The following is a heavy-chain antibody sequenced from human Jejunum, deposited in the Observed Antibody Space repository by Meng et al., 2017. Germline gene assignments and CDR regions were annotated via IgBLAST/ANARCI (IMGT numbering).Heavy chain of an antibody. J-gene: IGHJ4*02. D-gene: IGHD1-14*01. CDR3: ARAIRERYFDS. CDR1: GVSTTAPFY. CDR2: VWPSGAT. V-gene: IGHV4-4*02. Sequence: QGRRQEPGPGLVKPSGTLSLTCTVSGVSTTAPFYWTWIRQAPGKGLEWIGEVWPSGATYYNPSLSSRITISIDTSNNQYSLEVAFLTAADTAVYYCARAIRERYFDSWGQGTLVTVSS.